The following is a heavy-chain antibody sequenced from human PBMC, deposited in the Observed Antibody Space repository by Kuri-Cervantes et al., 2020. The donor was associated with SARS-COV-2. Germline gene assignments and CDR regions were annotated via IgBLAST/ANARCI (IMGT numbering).Heavy chain of an antibody. Sequence: ASVKVSCKASGYTFTGYYMHWVRQAPGQGLEWMGWINPNSGGTNYAQKFQGRVTMTRDTSISTAYMELSRLRSDDTAVYYYARVGIYGYSNYRPFDYWGQGTLVTVSS. V-gene: IGHV1-2*02. CDR1: GYTFTGYY. CDR3: ARVGIYGYSNYRPFDY. J-gene: IGHJ4*02. CDR2: INPNSGGT. D-gene: IGHD4-11*01.